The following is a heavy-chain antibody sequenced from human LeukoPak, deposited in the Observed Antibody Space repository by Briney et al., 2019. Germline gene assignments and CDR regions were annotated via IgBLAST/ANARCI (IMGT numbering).Heavy chain of an antibody. CDR3: ARSTYYDSSFYYYYYMDV. D-gene: IGHD3-22*01. CDR2: ISAYNGNT. CDR1: GYTFTSYG. Sequence: GASVKVSCKASGYTFTSYGISWVRQAPGQGLEWMGWISAYNGNTNYAQKLQGRVTMTRNTSISTAYMELSSLRSEDTAVYYCARSTYYDSSFYYYYYMDVWGKGTTVTISS. V-gene: IGHV1-18*01. J-gene: IGHJ6*03.